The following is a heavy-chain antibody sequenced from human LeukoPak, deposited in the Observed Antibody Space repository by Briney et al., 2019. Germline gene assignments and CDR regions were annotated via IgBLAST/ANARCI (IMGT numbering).Heavy chain of an antibody. Sequence: GGSLRLSCAASGFTFSSYGMHWVRQAPGKGLEWVAVISYDGSNKYYADSVKGRFTISRDNSKNTLYLQMNSLRAEDTAVYYCACSPLGCWGQGTLVTVSS. V-gene: IGHV3-30*03. D-gene: IGHD2-15*01. J-gene: IGHJ4*02. CDR2: ISYDGSNK. CDR3: ACSPLGC. CDR1: GFTFSSYG.